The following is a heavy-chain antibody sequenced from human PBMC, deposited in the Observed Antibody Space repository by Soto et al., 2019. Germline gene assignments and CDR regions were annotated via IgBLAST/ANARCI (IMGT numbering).Heavy chain of an antibody. D-gene: IGHD2-21*02. V-gene: IGHV1-18*01. CDR2: ASPLSATT. J-gene: IGHJ4*02. Sequence: QAQLVQSGAEVKEPGASVKVSCKASGYTFTGYGITWVRQAPGQGLEWMGWASPLSATTNYAPKLQVRVTMTTDTSTNMAYMELRSLRSDDTAVYYCARGGTAEADFWGQGTLVTVSS. CDR3: ARGGTAEADF. CDR1: GYTFTGYG.